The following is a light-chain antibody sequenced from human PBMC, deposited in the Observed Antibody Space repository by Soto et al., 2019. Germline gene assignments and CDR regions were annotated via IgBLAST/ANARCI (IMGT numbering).Light chain of an antibody. V-gene: IGLV2-14*01. CDR2: DVS. CDR3: SSYTSSSTYV. J-gene: IGLJ1*01. Sequence: QPALAQPASVSGSPGQSITISCTGTSSDVGDNNYVSWYQQHPGKAPKLVIYDVSDRPSGVSNRFSGSKSGSTASLTISGLQAEDEADYYCSSYTSSSTYVFGTGTKVTVL. CDR1: SSDVGDNNY.